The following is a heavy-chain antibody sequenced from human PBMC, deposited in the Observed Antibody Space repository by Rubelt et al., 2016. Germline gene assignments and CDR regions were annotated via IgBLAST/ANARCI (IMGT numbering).Heavy chain of an antibody. CDR1: GDSITSRNW. D-gene: IGHD3-22*01. Sequence: QVQLQESGPGLVKPSGTLSLTCGVSGDSITSRNWWSWVRQSPGKGLEWIGEIFHRGSTNYNPSLKSRVTISIAKSKNQFSLKLNSVTAADTAVYYCASYYFDSSGYYKFFDHWGQGTLVTVSS. J-gene: IGHJ4*02. CDR3: ASYYFDSSGYYKFFDH. CDR2: IFHRGST. V-gene: IGHV4-4*02.